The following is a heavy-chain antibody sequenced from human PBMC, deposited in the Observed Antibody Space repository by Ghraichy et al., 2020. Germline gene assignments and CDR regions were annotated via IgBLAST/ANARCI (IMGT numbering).Heavy chain of an antibody. V-gene: IGHV3-30*18. CDR1: GFALIHSG. J-gene: IGHJ6*02. Sequence: GGSLRLSWAGSGFALIHSGAQRVYDAPCKGLERVAVISYDGSNKYYADSVKGRFTISRDNSKNTLYLQMNSLRAEDTAVYYCANPYDFWSGYGLGGGGMDVWGQGTTVTVSS. D-gene: IGHD3-3*01. CDR3: ANPYDFWSGYGLGGGGMDV. CDR2: ISYDGSNK.